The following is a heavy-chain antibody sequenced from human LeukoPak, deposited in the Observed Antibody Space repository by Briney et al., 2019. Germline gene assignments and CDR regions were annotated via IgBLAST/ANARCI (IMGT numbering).Heavy chain of an antibody. D-gene: IGHD1-7*01. V-gene: IGHV4-61*02. CDR3: ARENERGTQNRRNFDY. CDR1: GGSISSGSYY. CDR2: IYTSGST. Sequence: SETLSLTCTVSGGSISSGSYYWSWIRQPAGKGLEWIGRIYTSGSTNYNPSLKSRVTISVDTSKNQFSLKLSSVTAADTAVYYCARENERGTQNRRNFDYWGQGTLVTVSS. J-gene: IGHJ4*02.